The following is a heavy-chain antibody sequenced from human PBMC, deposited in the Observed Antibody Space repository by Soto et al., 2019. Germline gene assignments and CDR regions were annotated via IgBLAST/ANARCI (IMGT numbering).Heavy chain of an antibody. CDR2: ITSGSGVT. Sequence: EVQLVESGGGLVKPGESLRLSCVASGLRFTSYGMSWVRQAPGRGLEWVSSITSGSGVTFYADSVKGRFTISRDNAKNSLHLQMNGLRAEDTAVYYCTTYTGTYRDYWGLGTLVTVSS. CDR3: TTYTGTYRDY. J-gene: IGHJ4*02. CDR1: GLRFTSYG. D-gene: IGHD1-26*01. V-gene: IGHV3-21*01.